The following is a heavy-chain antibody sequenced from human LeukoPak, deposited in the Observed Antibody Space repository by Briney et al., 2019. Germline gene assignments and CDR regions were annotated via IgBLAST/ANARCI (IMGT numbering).Heavy chain of an antibody. CDR2: ISGSGDST. J-gene: IGHJ4*02. CDR1: GFTFSSYG. Sequence: PGGSLRLSCAASGFTFSSYGMSWVRQAPGKGLEWVSSISGSGDSTYYADSVKGRFTISRDNSKNTLSLQMNSLRAEDTAVYYCAKGPVGEQWLVEEGFDYWGQGTLVAVSS. D-gene: IGHD6-19*01. CDR3: AKGPVGEQWLVEEGFDY. V-gene: IGHV3-23*01.